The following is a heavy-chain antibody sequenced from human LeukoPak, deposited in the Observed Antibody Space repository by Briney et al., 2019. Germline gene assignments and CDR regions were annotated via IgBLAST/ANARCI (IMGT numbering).Heavy chain of an antibody. V-gene: IGHV3-21*01. J-gene: IGHJ4*02. Sequence: GGSLRLSRAASGFTFSSYSMNWVRQAPGKGLEWVSSITSNSNYIYYADSVKGRFAISRDNAKNSLSLQMNSLRGEDTAVYFCARDVGMATPDYWGQGTPVTVSS. CDR1: GFTFSSYS. CDR2: ITSNSNYI. D-gene: IGHD5-24*01. CDR3: ARDVGMATPDY.